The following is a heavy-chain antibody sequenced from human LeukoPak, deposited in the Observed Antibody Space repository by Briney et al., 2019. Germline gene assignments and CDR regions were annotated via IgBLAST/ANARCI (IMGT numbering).Heavy chain of an antibody. CDR2: IWYDGRNK. D-gene: IGHD1-26*01. Sequence: GGSLRLSCAASGFTFSSYGMHWVRQAPGKGLEWVAVIWYDGRNKYYADSVKGRFTISRDNSKNTLYMQMNSLRAEDTAVYYCAKGGSYYATATLDYWGQGTLVTVSS. V-gene: IGHV3-33*06. J-gene: IGHJ4*02. CDR3: AKGGSYYATATLDY. CDR1: GFTFSSYG.